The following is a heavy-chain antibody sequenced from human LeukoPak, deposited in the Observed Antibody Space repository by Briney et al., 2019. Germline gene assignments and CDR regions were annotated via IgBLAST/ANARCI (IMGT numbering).Heavy chain of an antibody. J-gene: IGHJ4*02. CDR3: ARSPPYYYDSSGYSYVFDY. D-gene: IGHD3-22*01. CDR2: INHSGST. V-gene: IGHV4-34*01. Sequence: PSETLSLTCAVSGGSFSGYYWTWIRQPPGKGLEWIGEINHSGSTNYNPSLKSRVTISVDTSKNQFSLRLSYVTAADTAVYYCARSPPYYYDSSGYSYVFDYWGQGTLVTVSS. CDR1: GGSFSGYY.